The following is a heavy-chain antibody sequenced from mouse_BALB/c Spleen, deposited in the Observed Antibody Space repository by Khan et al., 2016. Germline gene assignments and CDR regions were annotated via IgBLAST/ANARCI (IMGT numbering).Heavy chain of an antibody. Sequence: EVQLQESGPGLAKPSQSLSLTCTATGYSITSDYAWNWIRQFPGNILWWMGYIRYSGSTSYNPSFKSRISITRDTSKNQFYLQLNSLTTEDTATYYCARYDWYFDVWGAGTTVTVSS. J-gene: IGHJ1*01. V-gene: IGHV3-2*02. D-gene: IGHD2-14*01. CDR3: ARYDWYFDV. CDR2: IRYSGST. CDR1: GYSITSDYA.